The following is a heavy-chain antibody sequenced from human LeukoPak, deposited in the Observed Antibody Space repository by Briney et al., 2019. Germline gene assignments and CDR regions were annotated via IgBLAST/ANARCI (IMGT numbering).Heavy chain of an antibody. CDR3: ARGPRVGYCSSSTCQGGYNYFDP. D-gene: IGHD2-2*01. V-gene: IGHV3-7*01. CDR2: IKQDGSEK. CDR1: GFSFSSYW. Sequence: GGSLRLSCAASGFSFSSYWMNWVRQTPGKGLEWVANIKQDGSEKDYVDSVRGRFTISRDNAKNSLYLQMNSLRAEDTAVYYCARGPRVGYCSSSTCQGGYNYFDPWGQGTLVTVTS. J-gene: IGHJ5*02.